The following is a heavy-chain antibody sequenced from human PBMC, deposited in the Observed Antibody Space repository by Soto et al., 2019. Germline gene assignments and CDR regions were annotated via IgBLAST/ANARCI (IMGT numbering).Heavy chain of an antibody. CDR3: ARSHSFDGSIYHYYFEI. J-gene: IGHJ4*02. Sequence: PSETLSLTCTVSGDSMSPFYWSWIRQSPGGTLEWIGYIYASRATTYNPSLESRITMSVDIPNNEFSLDLTSVTAADTAVYYCARSHSFDGSIYHYYFEIWGPGTLVTVSS. CDR1: GDSMSPFY. V-gene: IGHV4-59*01. D-gene: IGHD3-3*02. CDR2: IYASRAT.